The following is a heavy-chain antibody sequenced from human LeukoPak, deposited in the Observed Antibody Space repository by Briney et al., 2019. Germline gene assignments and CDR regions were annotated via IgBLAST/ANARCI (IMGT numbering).Heavy chain of an antibody. D-gene: IGHD3-10*01. J-gene: IGHJ4*02. CDR2: ISYDGSNK. Sequence: GGSLRLSCAASGFTFSSYAMHWVRQAPGKGLEWVAVISYDGSNKYYADSVKGRFTISRDNSKNTLYLQMNSLRAEDTAVYYCARATEMIRGVTLGGFHYWGQGTLVTVSS. V-gene: IGHV3-30*04. CDR1: GFTFSSYA. CDR3: ARATEMIRGVTLGGFHY.